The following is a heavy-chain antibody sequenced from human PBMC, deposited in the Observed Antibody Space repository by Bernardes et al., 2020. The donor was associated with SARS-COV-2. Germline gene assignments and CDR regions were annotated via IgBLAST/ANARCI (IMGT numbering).Heavy chain of an antibody. V-gene: IGHV3-74*01. CDR3: ARDSRITIFGVVIENAFDI. CDR1: GFTFSSYW. Sequence: GGSLRLSCAASGFTFSSYWMHWVRQAPGKGLVWVSRINSDGSSTSYADSVKGRFTISRDNAKNTLYLQMNSLRAEDTAVYYCARDSRITIFGVVIENAFDIWGQGTMVTVSS. D-gene: IGHD3-3*01. CDR2: INSDGSST. J-gene: IGHJ3*02.